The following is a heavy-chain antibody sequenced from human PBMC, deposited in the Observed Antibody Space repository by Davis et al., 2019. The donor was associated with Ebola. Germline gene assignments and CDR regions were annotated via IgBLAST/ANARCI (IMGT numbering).Heavy chain of an antibody. D-gene: IGHD4-17*01. V-gene: IGHV4-4*02. CDR3: ASGGYGDYVYYFQH. Sequence: SETLSLTCAVSGDSISSSNWWSWVRQPPGKGLEWIGEISQSGSTNYNPSLKSRVTISVDKSKNQFSLQLNSVTPEDTAVYYCASGGYGDYVYYFQHWGQGTLVTVSS. J-gene: IGHJ1*01. CDR2: ISQSGST. CDR1: GDSISSSNW.